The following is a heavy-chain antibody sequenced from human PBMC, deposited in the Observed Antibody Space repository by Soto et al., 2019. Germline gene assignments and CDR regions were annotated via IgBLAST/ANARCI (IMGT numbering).Heavy chain of an antibody. D-gene: IGHD4-17*01. Sequence: EVQLVESGGGLVHPGGSLRLSCAASGFTFSSYSMNWLRQAPGKGLEWVSYISSGSSAIYYADSVKGRFTISRDNAKNSTSLKMNSLGDEDTAGYYCARSYGYYGNWFDPWGQGTLVTVSS. CDR3: ARSYGYYGNWFDP. CDR1: GFTFSSYS. CDR2: ISSGSSAI. V-gene: IGHV3-48*02. J-gene: IGHJ5*02.